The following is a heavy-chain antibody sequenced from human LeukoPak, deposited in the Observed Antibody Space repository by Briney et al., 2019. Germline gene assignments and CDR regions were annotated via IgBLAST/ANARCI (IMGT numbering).Heavy chain of an antibody. CDR3: AKVRSVGSYYEFDY. D-gene: IGHD1-26*01. CDR1: GFTFSSYA. J-gene: IGHJ4*02. CDR2: ISGSGGST. Sequence: GGSLRLSCAASGFTFSSYAMSWVRQAPGKGLGWVSAISGSGGSTYYADSVKGRFTISRDNSKNTLYLQMNSLRAEDTAVYYCAKVRSVGSYYEFDYWGQGTLVTVSS. V-gene: IGHV3-23*01.